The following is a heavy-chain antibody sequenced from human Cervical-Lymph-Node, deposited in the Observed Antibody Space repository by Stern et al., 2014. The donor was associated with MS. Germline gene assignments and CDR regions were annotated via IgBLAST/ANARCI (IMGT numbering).Heavy chain of an antibody. CDR2: INPSDGRT. CDR1: GDTFTSYY. Sequence: QDQLVQSGAEVKKPWASVKVSCKASGDTFTSYYMHWVRQAPGQGLEWLGVINPSDGRTSYAQKLQGRVTMTRDTPTNTVYMELSSLRSDDTAVYYCATALYTSGWDWGQGSLVTVSS. CDR3: ATALYTSGWD. D-gene: IGHD6-19*01. J-gene: IGHJ4*02. V-gene: IGHV1-46*01.